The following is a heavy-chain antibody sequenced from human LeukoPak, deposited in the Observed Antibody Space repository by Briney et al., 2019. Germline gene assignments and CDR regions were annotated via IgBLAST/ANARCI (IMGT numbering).Heavy chain of an antibody. CDR1: GFTFSSYA. CDR2: ISGSGGST. J-gene: IGHJ4*02. D-gene: IGHD3-10*01. CDR3: AKPPPPNYGSGSYPFDY. V-gene: IGHV3-23*01. Sequence: GGSLRLSCAASGFTFSSYAMSWVRQAPGKGLEWVSAISGSGGSTYYADSVKGRFTISRDNSKNTLYLQMNSLRAEDTAVYYCAKPPPPNYGSGSYPFDYWGQGTLVTVSS.